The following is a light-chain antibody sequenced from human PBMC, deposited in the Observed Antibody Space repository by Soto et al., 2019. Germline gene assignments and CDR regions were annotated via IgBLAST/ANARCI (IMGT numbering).Light chain of an antibody. V-gene: IGKV3-15*01. CDR1: QSVSSN. CDR2: GAS. J-gene: IGKJ2*01. Sequence: EMAMTQSPATLSVSLGERATISCMASQSVSSNLAWYQQKPGQAPRRLIYGASTRATGFPARFSGSGSGTEFTLTISSLQSEDFAVYYCQQYNNWPPYTFGQGTKVDIK. CDR3: QQYNNWPPYT.